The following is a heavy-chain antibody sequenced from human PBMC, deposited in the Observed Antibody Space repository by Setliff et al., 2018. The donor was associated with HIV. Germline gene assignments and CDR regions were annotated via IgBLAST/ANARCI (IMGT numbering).Heavy chain of an antibody. CDR2: IHYSGST. J-gene: IGHJ5*02. CDR1: GGSIRSHY. V-gene: IGHV4-59*11. D-gene: IGHD3-3*01. Sequence: PSETLSLTCTVSGGSIRSHYWSWIRQPPGKRLEWIGYIHYSGSTNYNPSLKSRVTISVDTAKNQFSLKLSSVTAVDTAVYYCARLRGSYDFSNWFDPWGQGTQVTVSS. CDR3: ARLRGSYDFSNWFDP.